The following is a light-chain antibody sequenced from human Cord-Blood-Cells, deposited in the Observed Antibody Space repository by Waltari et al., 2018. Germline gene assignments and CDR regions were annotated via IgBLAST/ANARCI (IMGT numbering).Light chain of an antibody. CDR2: EVS. J-gene: IGLJ2*01. CDR1: SSDAGGHNY. V-gene: IGLV2-8*01. Sequence: QSAPTQPPPASGSPGQSVTIPCTGTSSDAGGHNYVSWYPQPPGKAPKLITYEVSNPPAGVPDRFSGSKSGNTASLTVSGLQAEDEADYYCSSYAGSNKVFGGWTKLTVL. CDR3: SSYAGSNKV.